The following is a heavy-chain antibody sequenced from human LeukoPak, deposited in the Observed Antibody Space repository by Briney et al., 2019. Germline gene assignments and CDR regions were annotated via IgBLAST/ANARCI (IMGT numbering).Heavy chain of an antibody. CDR2: MNPNSGGT. D-gene: IGHD2-15*01. Sequence: ASVKVSCKASGGTFTSYDINWVRQATGQGLEWMGWMNPNSGGTNYAQKFQGRVTMTRDTSISTAYMELSRLRSDDTAVYYCARAMDCSGGSCYQSPFDYWGQGTLVTVSS. CDR3: ARAMDCSGGSCYQSPFDY. V-gene: IGHV1-2*02. CDR1: GGTFTSYD. J-gene: IGHJ4*02.